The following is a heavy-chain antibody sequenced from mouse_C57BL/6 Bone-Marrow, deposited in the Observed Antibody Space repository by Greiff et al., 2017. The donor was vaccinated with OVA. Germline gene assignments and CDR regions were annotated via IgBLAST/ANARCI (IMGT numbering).Heavy chain of an antibody. V-gene: IGHV2-2*01. D-gene: IGHD4-1*01. CDR3: AILGPWFAY. Sequence: VQLQQSGPGLVQPSQSLSITCTVSGFSLTSYGVHWVRQSPGKGLEWLGVIWSGGSTDYNAAFISRLSISKDNSKSQVFFKMTSLQAYDTALYYCAILGPWFAYWGQGTLVTVSA. CDR2: IWSGGST. J-gene: IGHJ3*01. CDR1: GFSLTSYG.